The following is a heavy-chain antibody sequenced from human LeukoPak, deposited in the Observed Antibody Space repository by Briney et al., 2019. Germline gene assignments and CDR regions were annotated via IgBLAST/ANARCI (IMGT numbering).Heavy chain of an antibody. CDR1: GYTFIDYY. CDR3: ARDKSCSTSSCGNSHMDV. V-gene: IGHV1-2*02. D-gene: IGHD2-2*01. Sequence: ASAKVSCKASGYTFIDYYMHWVRQAPGQGLEWMGWINPNSGGTKYAQKFQGRVTMTRDTSISTAYMELSGVRYDDTAVYYCARDKSCSTSSCGNSHMDVWGKGTTVTVSS. CDR2: INPNSGGT. J-gene: IGHJ6*03.